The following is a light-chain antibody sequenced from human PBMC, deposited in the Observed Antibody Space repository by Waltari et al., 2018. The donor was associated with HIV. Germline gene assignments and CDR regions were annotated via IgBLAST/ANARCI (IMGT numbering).Light chain of an antibody. Sequence: HAVVTQPRSLTVSTGGTVTPTCASSTAPVTRGNYPYWFQRRPGQAPKTLLYDTSNRHSWTPARFSGSLLGGKAALTLSGAQFEDEADYFCLLSFNGVVVFGGGTSLTVL. V-gene: IGLV7-46*01. CDR1: TAPVTRGNY. CDR3: LLSFNGVVV. CDR2: DTS. J-gene: IGLJ2*01.